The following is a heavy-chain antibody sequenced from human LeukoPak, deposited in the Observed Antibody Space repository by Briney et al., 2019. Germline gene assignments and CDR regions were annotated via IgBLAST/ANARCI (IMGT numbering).Heavy chain of an antibody. Sequence: PSDTLSLTCTDSGGSISSHYWSWIRQPPGKGLEWIGYIYYSGSTNYNPSLKSRVTISVDTSKNQFSLKLSSVTAADTAVYYCARSKTIAARDALDYWGQGTLVTVSS. CDR1: GGSISSHY. CDR2: IYYSGST. D-gene: IGHD5-12*01. V-gene: IGHV4-59*07. CDR3: ARSKTIAARDALDY. J-gene: IGHJ4*02.